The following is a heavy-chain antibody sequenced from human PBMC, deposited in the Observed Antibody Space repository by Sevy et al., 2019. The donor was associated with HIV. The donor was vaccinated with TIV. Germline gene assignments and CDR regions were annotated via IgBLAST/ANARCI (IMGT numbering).Heavy chain of an antibody. D-gene: IGHD6-19*01. Sequence: GGSLRLSCAASGFTFSNAWMSWVRQAPGKGLEWVGRIKSKTDGGTTDYAAPVKGRFTISRDDSKNTLYLQMNSLKTEDTAVYYCTTEYSGWYRSVTARVYYYYYGMDVWGQGTTVTVSS. CDR2: IKSKTDGGTT. J-gene: IGHJ6*02. CDR1: GFTFSNAW. CDR3: TTEYSGWYRSVTARVYYYYYGMDV. V-gene: IGHV3-15*01.